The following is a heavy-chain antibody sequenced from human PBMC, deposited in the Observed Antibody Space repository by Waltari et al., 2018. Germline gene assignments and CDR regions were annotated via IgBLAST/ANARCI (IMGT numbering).Heavy chain of an antibody. J-gene: IGHJ4*02. CDR3: ARFLGDYDFWSGYYRTFDY. V-gene: IGHV4-34*01. D-gene: IGHD3-3*01. CDR2: INHSGST. Sequence: QVQLQQWGAGLLKPSETLSLTCAVYGGSFSGYYWSWIRQPPGKGLEWIGEINHSGSTNYNPSLKSLVTISVDTSKNQFSLKLSSVTAADTAVYYCARFLGDYDFWSGYYRTFDYWGQGTLVTVSS. CDR1: GGSFSGYY.